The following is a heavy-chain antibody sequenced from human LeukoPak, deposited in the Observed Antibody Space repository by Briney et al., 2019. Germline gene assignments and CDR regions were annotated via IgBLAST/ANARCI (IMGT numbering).Heavy chain of an antibody. Sequence: GGSLRLSCAASGFTFSDYYMSWIRQAPGKGLEWVSAISASGGTTYYADSVKGRFTISRDSSKNTLYLQMNSLRAEDTALYYCAKDRDSSRRGIDYWGQGTLVTVSS. V-gene: IGHV3-23*01. CDR2: ISASGGTT. J-gene: IGHJ4*02. CDR1: GFTFSDYY. D-gene: IGHD2-21*02. CDR3: AKDRDSSRRGIDY.